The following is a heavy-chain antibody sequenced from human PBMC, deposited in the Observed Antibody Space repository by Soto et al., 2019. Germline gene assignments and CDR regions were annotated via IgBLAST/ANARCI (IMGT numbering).Heavy chain of an antibody. J-gene: IGHJ4*02. CDR3: ARGYCSDNGCSDYFDY. V-gene: IGHV1-2*02. Sequence: ASVKVSCKASGYTFTGNYMHWVRQAPGQGLEWMALINPTTGGSNYAQKFQGRVTMTWDTSISTAYMELSRLRSDDTAMYYCARGYCSDNGCSDYFDYWGQGTLVTVSS. D-gene: IGHD2-2*01. CDR2: INPTTGGS. CDR1: GYTFTGNY.